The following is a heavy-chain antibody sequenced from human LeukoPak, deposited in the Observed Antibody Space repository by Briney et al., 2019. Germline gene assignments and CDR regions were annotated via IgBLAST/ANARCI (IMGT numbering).Heavy chain of an antibody. J-gene: IGHJ4*02. Sequence: GGSLRLSCAASGFTFINARMSWVRQAPGKGLEWVGRIKSKTDGGTIDYAAPVKGRFTISRDDSKNTVYLQMNSLKTEDTAVYYCTTGQLTTVTIFDYWGQGTLVTVSS. CDR1: GFTFINAR. CDR2: IKSKTDGGTI. CDR3: TTGQLTTVTIFDY. V-gene: IGHV3-15*01. D-gene: IGHD4-11*01.